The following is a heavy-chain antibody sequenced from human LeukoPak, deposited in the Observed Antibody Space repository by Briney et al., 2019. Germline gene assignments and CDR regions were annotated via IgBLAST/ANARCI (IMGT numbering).Heavy chain of an antibody. Sequence: ASVTVSCKASGYTFTGYYMHWVRQAPGQGLGWMGWINPNSGGTNYAQKFQGRVTMTRDTSISTAYMELSRLRSDDTAVYYCARVSGWYRESYDYWGQGTLVTVSS. J-gene: IGHJ4*02. CDR1: GYTFTGYY. CDR2: INPNSGGT. CDR3: ARVSGWYRESYDY. D-gene: IGHD6-19*01. V-gene: IGHV1-2*02.